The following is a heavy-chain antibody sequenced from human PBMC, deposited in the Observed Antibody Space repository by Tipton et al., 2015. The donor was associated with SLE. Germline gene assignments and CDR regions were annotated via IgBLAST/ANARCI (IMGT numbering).Heavy chain of an antibody. CDR2: TSGSSTSI. V-gene: IGHV3-48*01. J-gene: IGHJ4*01. Sequence: SLRLSCAASGFIFSTHSMNWVRRAPGKGLEWGSYTSGSSTSIKYADSVKGRFTISRDNAKNSLYLQMNSLRTEDTALYYCAKDNPVLEYWGHGTLVTVSS. CDR1: GFIFSTHS. D-gene: IGHD6-6*01. CDR3: AKDNPVLEY.